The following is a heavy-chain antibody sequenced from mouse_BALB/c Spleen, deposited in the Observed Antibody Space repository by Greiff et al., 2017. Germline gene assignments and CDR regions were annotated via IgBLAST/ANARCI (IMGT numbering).Heavy chain of an antibody. CDR2: INSNGGST. D-gene: IGHD1-1*01. CDR1: GFTFSSYG. J-gene: IGHJ4*01. Sequence: VQLKESGGGLVQPGGSLKLSCAASGFTFSSYGMSWVRQTPDKRLELVATINSNGGSTYYPDSVKGRFTISRDNAKNTLYLQVSSLKSEDTAMYYCARYYCSIPSFYAMDYWGQGTSVTVSS. V-gene: IGHV5-6-3*01. CDR3: ARYYCSIPSFYAMDY.